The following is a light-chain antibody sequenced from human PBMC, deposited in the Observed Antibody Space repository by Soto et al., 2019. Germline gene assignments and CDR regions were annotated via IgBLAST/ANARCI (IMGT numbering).Light chain of an antibody. V-gene: IGKV1-39*01. Sequence: DIQMTQSPSSLSASVGDRVTITCRASQSISSYLNWYQQKPGKAPKLLIYAASSLQSGVPSRFSGIGSGTDFTLTISTLQPEDFATYYCQQSYSTPQLTFGGGTKVEIK. CDR1: QSISSY. CDR2: AAS. J-gene: IGKJ4*01. CDR3: QQSYSTPQLT.